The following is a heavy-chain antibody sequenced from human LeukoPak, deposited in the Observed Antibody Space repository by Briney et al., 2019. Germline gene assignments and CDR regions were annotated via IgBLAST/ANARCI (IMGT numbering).Heavy chain of an antibody. CDR2: ISGSGNRT. CDR1: GFTFSSYA. J-gene: IGHJ3*02. Sequence: PGGSLRLSCAASGFTFSSYAMSWVRQAPGKGLEWVSSISGSGNRTYYADSVKGRFTISRDNSKNTVYLQMNSLRGEDTAVYFCARGWVVATGGFDMWGQGTMVTVSS. V-gene: IGHV3-23*01. D-gene: IGHD2-8*02. CDR3: ARGWVVATGGFDM.